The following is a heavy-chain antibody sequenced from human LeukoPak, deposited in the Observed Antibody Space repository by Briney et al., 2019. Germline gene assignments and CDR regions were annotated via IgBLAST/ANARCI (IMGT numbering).Heavy chain of an antibody. Sequence: SETLSLTCAVSGGSISSSNWWSWVRQPPGKGLEWIGEIYHSGSTNYNPSLKSRVTISVDKSKNQFSLKLSSVTAADTAVYYCARENAYYDILTGYYFDKYYFDYWGQGTLVTVSS. CDR1: GGSISSSNW. J-gene: IGHJ4*02. CDR3: ARENAYYDILTGYYFDKYYFDY. V-gene: IGHV4-4*02. D-gene: IGHD3-9*01. CDR2: IYHSGST.